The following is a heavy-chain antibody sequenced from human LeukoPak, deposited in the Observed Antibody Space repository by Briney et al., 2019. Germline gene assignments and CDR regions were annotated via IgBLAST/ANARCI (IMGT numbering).Heavy chain of an antibody. CDR3: ARSDGVYSSGWYMGY. J-gene: IGHJ4*02. CDR2: IYYSGNT. V-gene: IGHV4-59*01. Sequence: PSETLSLICTVSGGSITTYYWSWIRQPPGKGLEWIGYIYYSGNTNYNPSLKSRVTISVDTSKNQFSLKLSSVTAADTAVYYCARSDGVYSSGWYMGYWGQGTLVTVSS. CDR1: GGSITTYY. D-gene: IGHD6-19*01.